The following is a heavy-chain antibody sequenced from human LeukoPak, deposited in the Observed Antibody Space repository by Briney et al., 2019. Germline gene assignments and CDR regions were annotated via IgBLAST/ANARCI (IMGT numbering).Heavy chain of an antibody. CDR2: INPNSGGT. D-gene: IGHD1-14*01. V-gene: IGHV1-2*02. Sequence: ASVKFSCKASGYTFTDYYMHWVRQAPGQGLEWMGWINPNSGGTNYAQKFQGRVTMTRDTSISTAYMELSRLRSDDTAVYYCARSHPGTFDYWGQGTLVTVSS. CDR1: GYTFTDYY. CDR3: ARSHPGTFDY. J-gene: IGHJ4*02.